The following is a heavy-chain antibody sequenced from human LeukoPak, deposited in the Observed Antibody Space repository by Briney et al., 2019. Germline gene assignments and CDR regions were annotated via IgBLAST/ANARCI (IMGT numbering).Heavy chain of an antibody. J-gene: IGHJ6*02. D-gene: IGHD4-23*01. V-gene: IGHV4-39*07. CDR3: VATVVTPYYYYYGMDV. CDR2: IYYSGNT. Sequence: SETLSLTCTVSGGSISSSSYYWGWIRQPPGKGLEWIGSIYYSGNTYYNPSLKSRVTISVDTSKNQFSLKLSSVTAADTAVYYCVATVVTPYYYYYGMDVWGQGTTVTVSS. CDR1: GGSISSSSYY.